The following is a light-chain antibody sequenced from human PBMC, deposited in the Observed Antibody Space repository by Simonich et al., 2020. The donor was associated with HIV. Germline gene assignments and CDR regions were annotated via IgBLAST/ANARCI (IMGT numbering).Light chain of an antibody. Sequence: QSVLTQPPSASGTPGQRVTISCSGSSSNIGSNYVYWYQQLPGTAPKRLISRNNQRPSGVPDRFSGSKSGTSASRAISGLRSEDEADYYCQSYDSSLSGSVFGGGTKLTVL. J-gene: IGLJ3*02. V-gene: IGLV1-47*01. CDR1: SSNIGSNY. CDR2: RNN. CDR3: QSYDSSLSGSV.